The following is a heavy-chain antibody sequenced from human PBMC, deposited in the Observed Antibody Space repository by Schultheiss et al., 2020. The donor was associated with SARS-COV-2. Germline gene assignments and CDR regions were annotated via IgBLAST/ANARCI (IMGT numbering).Heavy chain of an antibody. CDR3: ARGDSSGYYFGFMNY. V-gene: IGHV4-34*01. CDR2: VSHSGAT. D-gene: IGHD3-22*01. J-gene: IGHJ4*02. CDR1: GGSFSGYY. Sequence: SQTLSLTCAVYGGSFSGYYWTWIRQPPGKGLEWIGQVSHSGATHYSPSLKRRVTISVDTSKSQFSLRLRSVTAADTAVYYCARGDSSGYYFGFMNYWGQGTLVTVSS.